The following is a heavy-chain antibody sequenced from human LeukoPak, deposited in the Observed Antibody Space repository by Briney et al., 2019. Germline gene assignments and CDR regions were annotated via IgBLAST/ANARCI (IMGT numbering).Heavy chain of an antibody. CDR3: VKRPSDYGYYVSYFDF. CDR1: RFTFSSFS. J-gene: IGHJ4*02. Sequence: VGSLRLSCAASRFTFSSFSIHGVRQAPGKGLGRVGVISEDGRSKDNADSAKGPFTTSRDNSQDTLYLQICGMRGEDTARYICVKRPSDYGYYVSYFDFWGQGTLVTVSS. V-gene: IGHV3-30*18. CDR2: ISEDGRSK. D-gene: IGHD4-17*01.